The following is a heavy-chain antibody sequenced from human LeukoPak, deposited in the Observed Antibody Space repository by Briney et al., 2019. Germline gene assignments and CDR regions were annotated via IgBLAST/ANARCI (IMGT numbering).Heavy chain of an antibody. Sequence: ASVKVSCKASGYTFTGYYMHWVRQAPGQGLEWMGWINPNSGGTNYAQKFQGRVTMTRDTSISTAYMELSRLRSDDTAVYYCARDFRTYYDFWSDYYIFDYWGQGTLVAVSS. CDR3: ARDFRTYYDFWSDYYIFDY. CDR2: INPNSGGT. J-gene: IGHJ4*02. V-gene: IGHV1-2*02. D-gene: IGHD3-3*01. CDR1: GYTFTGYY.